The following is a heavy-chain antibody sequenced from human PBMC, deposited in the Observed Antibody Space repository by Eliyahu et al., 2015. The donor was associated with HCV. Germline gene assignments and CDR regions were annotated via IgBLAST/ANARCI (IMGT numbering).Heavy chain of an antibody. V-gene: IGHV3-23*01. Sequence: EAQLLESGGGLVQPGGSLRLSCAASGFTFRFYAMSWVRQAPGKGLEWVSTVGVSGDTHYADSVKGRFTISRDNSKDTLYLQMSSLRAEDTAVYHCARDCGGDCLGLDPWGQGSLVTVSS. CDR1: GFTFRFYA. J-gene: IGHJ5*02. CDR3: ARDCGGDCLGLDP. CDR2: VGVSGDT. D-gene: IGHD2-21*02.